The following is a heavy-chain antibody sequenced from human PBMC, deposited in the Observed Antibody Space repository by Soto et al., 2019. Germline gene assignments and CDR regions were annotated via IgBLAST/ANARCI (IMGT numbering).Heavy chain of an antibody. V-gene: IGHV3-43*02. D-gene: IGHD6-13*01. CDR3: AKHPRRTRYSSSWYAFDI. CDR2: ISGDGGST. Sequence: GGSLRLSCAASGFTFDDYAMHWVRQAPGKGLEWVSLISGDGGSTYYADSVKGRFTISRDNSKNSLYLQMNSLRTEDTALYYCAKHPRRTRYSSSWYAFDIWGQGTMVTVSS. CDR1: GFTFDDYA. J-gene: IGHJ3*02.